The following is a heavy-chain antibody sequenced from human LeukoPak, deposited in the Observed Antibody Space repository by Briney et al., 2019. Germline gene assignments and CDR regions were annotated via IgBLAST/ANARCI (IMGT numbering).Heavy chain of an antibody. V-gene: IGHV4-59*01. D-gene: IGHD3-22*01. Sequence: SETLSLTCTVTGGSISSYYWSLIRQPPGKRLHWIGYIYYSGSTNYNPSLKSRVTISEDTSKNQFSLKLRSVTAADTAVYYCARTNYYDSSGYYRLYYFDYWGQGTLVTVSS. J-gene: IGHJ4*02. CDR3: ARTNYYDSSGYYRLYYFDY. CDR1: GGSISSYY. CDR2: IYYSGST.